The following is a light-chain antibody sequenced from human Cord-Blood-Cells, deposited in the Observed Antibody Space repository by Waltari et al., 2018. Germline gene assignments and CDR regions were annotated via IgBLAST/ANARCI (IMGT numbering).Light chain of an antibody. CDR3: QQYNNWLT. J-gene: IGKJ1*01. Sequence: EIVMTQSPATLSVSPGERATLSCRASQSVNSNLAWYQQKPGQAPRLLIYGASTRATGIPARLSGSGSGTEFTLTISSLQSEDFAVYYCQQYNNWLTFGQGTKVEIK. V-gene: IGKV3-15*01. CDR2: GAS. CDR1: QSVNSN.